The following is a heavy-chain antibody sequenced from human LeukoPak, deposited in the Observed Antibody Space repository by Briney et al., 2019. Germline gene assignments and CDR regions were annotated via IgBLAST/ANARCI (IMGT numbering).Heavy chain of an antibody. Sequence: SETLSLTCAVYGGSFSGYYWSWIRQPPGKGLEWIVEINHSGSTNYNPSLKSRVTISVDTSKNQFSLKLSSVTAADTAVYYCARGVVAAAGRTLDFWGQGTLATVSS. CDR3: ARGVVAAAGRTLDF. D-gene: IGHD6-13*01. J-gene: IGHJ4*02. CDR1: GGSFSGYY. V-gene: IGHV4-34*01. CDR2: INHSGST.